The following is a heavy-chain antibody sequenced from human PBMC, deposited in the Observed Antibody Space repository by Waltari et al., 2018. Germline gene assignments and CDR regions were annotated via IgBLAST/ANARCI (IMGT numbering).Heavy chain of an antibody. CDR3: ARDGRFRTDGFDV. CDR2: ISGPGGST. D-gene: IGHD3-10*01. V-gene: IGHV3-23*01. J-gene: IGHJ3*01. CDR1: GFTFSAHA. Sequence: EVKLLESGGGLVQRGGSLRLSWGAYGFTFSAHAMYWVRQFPGKGLEWVSSISGPGGSTYYPDSVKGRFTISRDNSRNTLYLQMDSLRAKDTAVYYCARDGRFRTDGFDVWGQGTMVTVSS.